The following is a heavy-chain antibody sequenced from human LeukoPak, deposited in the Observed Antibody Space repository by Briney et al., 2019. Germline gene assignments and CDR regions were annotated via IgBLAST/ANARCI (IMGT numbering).Heavy chain of an antibody. J-gene: IGHJ6*04. Sequence: GGSLRLSCAASGFTVSHYYMTWVRQAPGKGLECVSVIYSGGSTYSADSVKGRFTISRDNSKNTLYLQMNSLRAEDTAVYYCAKAQRYCSSTSCYSPQDVWGKGTTVTVSS. V-gene: IGHV3-53*01. CDR3: AKAQRYCSSTSCYSPQDV. D-gene: IGHD2-2*01. CDR1: GFTVSHYY. CDR2: IYSGGST.